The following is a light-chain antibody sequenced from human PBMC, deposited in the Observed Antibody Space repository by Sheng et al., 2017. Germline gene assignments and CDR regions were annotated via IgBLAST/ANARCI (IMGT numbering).Light chain of an antibody. CDR1: QTISGW. V-gene: IGKV1-5*03. CDR2: KAS. CDR3: QQYHTYYT. J-gene: IGKJ2*01. Sequence: DIQMTQSPSTLSASVGDRVAITCRASQTISGWLAWYQQKPGKAPKLLIYKASTLESGVPSRFSGSGSGTEFTLTISSLQPDDFATYYCQQYHTYYTFGQGTKLESK.